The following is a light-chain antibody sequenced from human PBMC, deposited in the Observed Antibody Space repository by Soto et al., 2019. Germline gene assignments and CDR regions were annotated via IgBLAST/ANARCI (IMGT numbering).Light chain of an antibody. CDR2: EVS. V-gene: IGLV2-14*01. Sequence: QSALTQPASVSGSPGQSITISCTGSSRDITHYNYVSWYQHHPGKAPQLIIYEVSHRPSGVSNRFSGSKSGNTASLTISGLQAEDEADYYCSSYTTSTIVFVFGTGTKLTVL. CDR3: SSYTTSTIVFV. J-gene: IGLJ1*01. CDR1: SRDITHYNY.